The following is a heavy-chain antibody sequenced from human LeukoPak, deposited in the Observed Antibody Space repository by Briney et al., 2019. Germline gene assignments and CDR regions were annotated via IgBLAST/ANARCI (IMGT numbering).Heavy chain of an antibody. J-gene: IGHJ4*02. D-gene: IGHD3-16*02. CDR2: ISSSSSTI. CDR3: ARVRLGELSTIDY. Sequence: GGSLRLSCAASGFTFSSYSRNWAGQAPGKGRGWVSYISSSSSTIHYTDSVKGRFTISRDNAKNSLNLQMNSLRAEDTAVYYCARVRLGELSTIDYWGQGTLVTVSS. V-gene: IGHV3-48*04. CDR1: GFTFSSYS.